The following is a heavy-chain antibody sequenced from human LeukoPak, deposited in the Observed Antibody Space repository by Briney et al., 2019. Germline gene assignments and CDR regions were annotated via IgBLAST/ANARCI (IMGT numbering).Heavy chain of an antibody. J-gene: IGHJ3*02. CDR3: ARQAQLTGDAFDI. D-gene: IGHD7-27*01. CDR1: GYSFTSYW. V-gene: IGHV5-51*01. CDR2: IYPGDSDT. Sequence: GESLKISCKGSGYSFTSYWIAWVRQMPGKGLEWMGIIYPGDSDTRYSPSFQGHLTISADKSISTAYLQWSSLKASDSAMYYCARQAQLTGDAFDIWGQGTMVTVSS.